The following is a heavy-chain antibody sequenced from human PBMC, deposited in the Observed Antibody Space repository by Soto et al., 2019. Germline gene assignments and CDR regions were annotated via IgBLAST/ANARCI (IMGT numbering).Heavy chain of an antibody. J-gene: IGHJ4*02. V-gene: IGHV4-61*08. Sequence: SETLSLTCTVSGGSISSGGYYWSWIRQHPGKGLEWIGEINHSGSTNYNPSLKSRVTISSDTSKNQFSLKLNSVTAADTAVYYCARMWSGYNSHWGQGTLVTVSS. CDR1: GGSISSGGYY. D-gene: IGHD6-25*01. CDR2: INHSGST. CDR3: ARMWSGYNSH.